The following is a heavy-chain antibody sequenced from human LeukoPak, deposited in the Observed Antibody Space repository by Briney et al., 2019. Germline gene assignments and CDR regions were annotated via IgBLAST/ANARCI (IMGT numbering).Heavy chain of an antibody. CDR1: GGTFSSYA. Sequence: SVKVSCKASGGTFSSYAISWVRQAPGQGLEWMGGIIPIFGTANYAQKFQGRVTITADESTSTAYMELSSLRPEDTAVYYCARLQPVLRFLEWLPPGYESDYYYGMDVWGQGTTVTVSS. D-gene: IGHD3-3*01. CDR2: IIPIFGTA. CDR3: ARLQPVLRFLEWLPPGYESDYYYGMDV. V-gene: IGHV1-69*13. J-gene: IGHJ6*02.